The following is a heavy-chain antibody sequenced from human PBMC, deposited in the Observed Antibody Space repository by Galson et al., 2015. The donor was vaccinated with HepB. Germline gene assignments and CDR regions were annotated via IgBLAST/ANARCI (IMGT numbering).Heavy chain of an antibody. J-gene: IGHJ4*02. CDR3: AKRDRVVVTVTGFDY. Sequence: SLRLSCAASGFTFSDYYMSWIRQAPGKGLEWVSYISSSSSYTNYADSVKGRFTISRDNAKNSLYLQMNSLRAEDTAVYYCAKRDRVVVTVTGFDYWGQGTLVTVSS. V-gene: IGHV3-11*03. CDR2: ISSSSSYT. CDR1: GFTFSDYY. D-gene: IGHD2-21*02.